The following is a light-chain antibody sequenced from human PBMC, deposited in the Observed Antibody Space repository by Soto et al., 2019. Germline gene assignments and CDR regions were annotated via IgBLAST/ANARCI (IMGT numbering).Light chain of an antibody. CDR2: DVN. J-gene: IGLJ1*01. Sequence: QSVLTQPRSVSGSPGQSVTISCTGTSSDVGAYNYVSWYQHHPGKAPKFMIYDVNKRPSGVPDRYSGSKSGNTDSLIISGLQAEDETDYYCCSYAGSYTGVFGTGTKVTVL. CDR3: CSYAGSYTGV. V-gene: IGLV2-11*01. CDR1: SSDVGAYNY.